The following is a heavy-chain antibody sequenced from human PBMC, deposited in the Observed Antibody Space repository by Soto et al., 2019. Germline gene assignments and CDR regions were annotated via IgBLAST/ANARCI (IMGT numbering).Heavy chain of an antibody. D-gene: IGHD2-15*01. CDR1: GYSFTTYW. CDR2: IDPSDSYV. J-gene: IGHJ5*02. V-gene: IGHV5-10-1*01. CDR3: ARGFCSSGSCSWFDP. Sequence: GESLKISCEGSGYSFTTYWINWVLQMPWKGLEWMGMIDPSDSYVNYGPPFLGHVTVSADKSISTAYLQWSSLKASDTAMYYCARGFCSSGSCSWFDPWGQGTLVTVSS.